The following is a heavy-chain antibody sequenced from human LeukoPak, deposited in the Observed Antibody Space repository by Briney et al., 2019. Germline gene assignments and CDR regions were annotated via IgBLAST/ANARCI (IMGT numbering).Heavy chain of an antibody. CDR2: ISSSSSTI. J-gene: IGHJ4*02. Sequence: PGGSLRLSCAASGFTFSSYSMNWVRQAPGKGLEWVSYISSSSSTIYYADSVKGRFTISRDNAKNSLYLQMNSRRAEDTAVYYCARDLGSSWYLYWGQGTLVTVSS. V-gene: IGHV3-48*01. CDR3: ARDLGSSWYLY. CDR1: GFTFSSYS. D-gene: IGHD6-13*01.